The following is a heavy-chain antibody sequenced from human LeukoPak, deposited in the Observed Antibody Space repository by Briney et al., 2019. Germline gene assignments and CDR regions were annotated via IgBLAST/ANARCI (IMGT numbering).Heavy chain of an antibody. J-gene: IGHJ4*02. Sequence: PGRSLRLSCAASGFTFSSSPTTWVRQAPGKGLEWVSAISASGGNTYYADSVKGRFTISRDNSKNTLYLQMHSLRAEDTAIYYCAKIHGSGSYFDHWGQGTLVTVSS. CDR2: ISASGGNT. CDR3: AKIHGSGSYFDH. CDR1: GFTFSSSP. D-gene: IGHD3-10*01. V-gene: IGHV3-23*01.